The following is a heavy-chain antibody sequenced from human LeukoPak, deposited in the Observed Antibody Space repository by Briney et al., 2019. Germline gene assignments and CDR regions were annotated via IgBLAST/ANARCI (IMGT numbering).Heavy chain of an antibody. J-gene: IGHJ5*02. V-gene: IGHV4-30-4*08. CDR1: GGSISSGSYY. Sequence: SSETLSLTCTVSGGSISSGSYYWSWIRQPPGKGLEWIGYIYYSGSTYYNPSLKSRVTISVDTSKNQFSLKLSSVTAADTAVYYCARGKTWIQLWLFDPWGQGTLVTVSS. D-gene: IGHD5-18*01. CDR3: ARGKTWIQLWLFDP. CDR2: IYYSGST.